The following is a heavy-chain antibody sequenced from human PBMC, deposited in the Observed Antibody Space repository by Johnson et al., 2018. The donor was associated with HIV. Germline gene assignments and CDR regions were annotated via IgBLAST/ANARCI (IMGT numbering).Heavy chain of an antibody. CDR1: GFTFDDYA. V-gene: IGHV3-9*01. D-gene: IGHD3-10*01. CDR2: ISWNSGSI. Sequence: VQLVESGGVVVQPGGSLRLSCAASGFTFDDYAMHWVRQAPGKGLEWVSGISWNSGSIGYADSVKGRFTISRDNAKNSLYLQMNSLRAEDTALDYCARDASRGYGSELDAFDIWGQGTMVTVSS. CDR3: ARDASRGYGSELDAFDI. J-gene: IGHJ3*02.